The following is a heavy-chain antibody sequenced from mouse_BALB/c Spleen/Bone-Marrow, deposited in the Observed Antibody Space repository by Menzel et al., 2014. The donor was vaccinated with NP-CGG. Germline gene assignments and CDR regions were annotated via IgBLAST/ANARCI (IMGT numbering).Heavy chain of an antibody. J-gene: IGHJ4*01. D-gene: IGHD2-1*01. CDR3: AERNGNSLYNAMDY. Sequence: VKLQESGPGLVQPSQSLSITCTVSGFSLTTYDVVWVRQSPGKGLEWLGVIWSGGSTDYNAAFISRLSINKDNSKSQVFLKKNNRQADDTPMYYGAERNGNSLYNAMDYWGQGPPAPVP. CDR1: GFSLTTYD. V-gene: IGHV2-2*01. CDR2: IWSGGST.